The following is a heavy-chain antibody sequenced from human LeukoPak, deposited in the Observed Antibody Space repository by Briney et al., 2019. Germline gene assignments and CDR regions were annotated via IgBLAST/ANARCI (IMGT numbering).Heavy chain of an antibody. CDR3: AHRLVDYGDFGNWFDP. Sequence: SGPTLVKPTQTLTLTCTFSGFSLSTSGVGVGWIRQPPGKALEWLALIYWDDDKRYSPSLKSRLTITKDTSKNQVVLTMTNMDPVDTATYYCAHRLVDYGDFGNWFDPWGQGTLVTVSS. CDR2: IYWDDDK. J-gene: IGHJ5*02. CDR1: GFSLSTSGVG. V-gene: IGHV2-5*02. D-gene: IGHD4-17*01.